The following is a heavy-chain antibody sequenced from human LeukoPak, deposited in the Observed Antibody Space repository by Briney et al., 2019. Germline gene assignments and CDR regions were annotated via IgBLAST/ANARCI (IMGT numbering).Heavy chain of an antibody. Sequence: SETLSLTCTVSGGSISSYYWSWIRQPPGKGLEWIGYICYSGSTNYNPSLKSRVTISVDTSKNQFSLKLSSVTAADTAVYYCARGSSWYVDYWGQGTLVTVSS. D-gene: IGHD6-13*01. CDR2: ICYSGST. V-gene: IGHV4-59*01. J-gene: IGHJ4*02. CDR3: ARGSSWYVDY. CDR1: GGSISSYY.